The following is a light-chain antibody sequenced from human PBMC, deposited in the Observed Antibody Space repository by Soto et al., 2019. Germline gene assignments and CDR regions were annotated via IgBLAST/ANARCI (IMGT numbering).Light chain of an antibody. CDR1: QGISNW. Sequence: DIQMTQPPSSVSASVGDRVTITCRASQGISNWLAWYQQKPGKAPKLLIYAASSLQSGVPSRFSGSGFGTDFTLTISSLQPEDFATYYCQQANSFPLTFGGGTKVDIK. V-gene: IGKV1-12*01. CDR2: AAS. J-gene: IGKJ4*01. CDR3: QQANSFPLT.